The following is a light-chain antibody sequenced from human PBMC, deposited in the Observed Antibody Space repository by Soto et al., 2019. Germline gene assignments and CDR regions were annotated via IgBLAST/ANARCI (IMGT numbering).Light chain of an antibody. CDR3: QQANTFART. Sequence: DIQMTQSPSSVSASVGDRVTITCRASQGIGDRLAWYQQRPGIVPQLVVYFASTLPSGVLARFSASGIGAEFILTIIPRQAEDFATVYCQQANTFARTFGGGTKV. J-gene: IGKJ4*01. CDR1: QGIGDR. CDR2: FAS. V-gene: IGKV1-12*01.